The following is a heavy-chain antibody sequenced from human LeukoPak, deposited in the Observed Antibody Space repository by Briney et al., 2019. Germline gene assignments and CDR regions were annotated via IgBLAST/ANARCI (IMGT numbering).Heavy chain of an antibody. V-gene: IGHV3-23*01. CDR1: GFTFSSYA. CDR2: ISGSGGST. Sequence: GGSLRLSCAASGFTFSSYAMSWVRQAPGKGLEWVSAISGSGGSTYYADSVKGRFTISRDNSKNTLYLQMNSLRAEDTAVYYCAKDRLRFLEWLPVYYMDVWGKGTTVTVSS. CDR3: AKDRLRFLEWLPVYYMDV. J-gene: IGHJ6*03. D-gene: IGHD3-3*01.